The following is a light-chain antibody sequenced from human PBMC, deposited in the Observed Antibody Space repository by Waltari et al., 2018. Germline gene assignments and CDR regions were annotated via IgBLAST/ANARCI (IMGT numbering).Light chain of an antibody. J-gene: IGLJ2*01. CDR3: GSYAGTQKF. Sequence: QSALTQPASVSGSPGQSITIPCIGTSSDIGGHDAVSCYRQKPGKAPERTIYPVSSRPFATSTRFSGSKSGNTASLTVSGLQAEDEAYYYCGSYAGTQKFFGGGTKLTVL. CDR2: PVS. V-gene: IGLV2-14*01. CDR1: SSDIGGHDA.